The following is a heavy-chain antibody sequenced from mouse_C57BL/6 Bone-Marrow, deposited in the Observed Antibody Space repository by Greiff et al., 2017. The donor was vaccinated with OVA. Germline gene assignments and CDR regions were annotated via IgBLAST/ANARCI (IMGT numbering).Heavy chain of an antibody. CDR3: ARSDGYYHYVDY. V-gene: IGHV1-59*01. J-gene: IGHJ2*01. CDR2: IDPSDSYT. Sequence: QVQLQQSGAELVRPGTSVKLSCKASGYTFTSYWMHWVKQRPGQGLEWIGVIDPSDSYTNYNQKFKGKATLTVDTSSSTAYMQLSSLTSEDSAVYYCARSDGYYHYVDYWGQGTTLTVSS. CDR1: GYTFTSYW. D-gene: IGHD2-3*01.